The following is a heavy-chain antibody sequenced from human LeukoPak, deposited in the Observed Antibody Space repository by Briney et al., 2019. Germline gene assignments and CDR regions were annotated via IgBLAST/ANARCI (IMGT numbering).Heavy chain of an antibody. D-gene: IGHD2-15*01. V-gene: IGHV1-69*13. CDR3: ARDEVVVVAATGGGHSWFDP. J-gene: IGHJ5*02. CDR2: IIPIFGIA. Sequence: SVKVSCKASGGTFSSYAISWVRQAPGQGLEWMGRIIPIFGIANYAQKFQGRVTITADESTSTAYMELSSLRSEDTAVYYCARDEVVVVAATGGGHSWFDPWGQGTLVTVSS. CDR1: GGTFSSYA.